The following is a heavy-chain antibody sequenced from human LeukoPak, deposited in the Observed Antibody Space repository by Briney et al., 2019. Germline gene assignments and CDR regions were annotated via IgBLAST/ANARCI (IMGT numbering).Heavy chain of an antibody. CDR3: ARDPGLYGDWGTVNWFDP. Sequence: ASVKVSCKASGYTFTSYAISWVRQAPGQGLEWMGGIIPIFGTASYAQKFQGRVTITADKSTSTAYMELSSLRSEDTAVYYCARDPGLYGDWGTVNWFDPWGQGTLVTVSS. CDR2: IIPIFGTA. J-gene: IGHJ5*02. V-gene: IGHV1-69*06. CDR1: GYTFTSYA. D-gene: IGHD4-17*01.